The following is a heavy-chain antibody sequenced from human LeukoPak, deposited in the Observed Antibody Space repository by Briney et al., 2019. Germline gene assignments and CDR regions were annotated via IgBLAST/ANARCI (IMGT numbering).Heavy chain of an antibody. V-gene: IGHV4-61*01. CDR2: IYYSGST. J-gene: IGHJ4*02. D-gene: IGHD5-18*01. CDR1: GGSVSNSLYY. CDR3: ARVLRAASWRSYDY. Sequence: SETLSLTCTVSGGSVSNSLYYWSWIRQPPGKGLVWIGYIYYSGSTNYNPSLKSRVTISIDTSRNQFSLRLNSMTAADTAVYYCARVLRAASWRSYDYWGQGSLVTVSS.